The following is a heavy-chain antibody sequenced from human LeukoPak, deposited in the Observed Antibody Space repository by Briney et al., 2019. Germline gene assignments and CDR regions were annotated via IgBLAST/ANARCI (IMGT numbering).Heavy chain of an antibody. Sequence: GGSLRLSCAASGFTFSSYAMSWVRQAPGKGLEWVSAISGSGGSTYYADSVKGRFTISRDNSKNTLYLQMNSLRAEDTAVYYCAKGGMVRGDRDDAFDIWGQGTMVTVSS. J-gene: IGHJ3*02. CDR2: ISGSGGST. D-gene: IGHD3-10*01. V-gene: IGHV3-23*01. CDR1: GFTFSSYA. CDR3: AKGGMVRGDRDDAFDI.